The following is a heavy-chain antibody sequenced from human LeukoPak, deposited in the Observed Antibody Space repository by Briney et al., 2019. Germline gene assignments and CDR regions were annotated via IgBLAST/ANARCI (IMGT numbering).Heavy chain of an antibody. CDR2: IWYDGSNK. Sequence: GRSLRLSCAASGFTFSSYGMHWVRQAPGKGLEWVAVIWYDGSNKYYADSVKGRFTISRDNSKNTLYLQMNSLRAEDTAVYYCARKESYPAPFDLWGQGTLVTVSS. CDR3: ARKESYPAPFDL. J-gene: IGHJ5*02. CDR1: GFTFSSYG. V-gene: IGHV3-33*01.